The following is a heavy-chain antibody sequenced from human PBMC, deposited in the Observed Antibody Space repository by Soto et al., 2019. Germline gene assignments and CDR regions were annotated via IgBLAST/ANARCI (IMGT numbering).Heavy chain of an antibody. CDR3: AKETRDQLLCSVAY. CDR2: INPNSGGI. CDR1: VYTFTAYY. Sequence: ASVKVSCKASVYTFTAYYIHWVRQAPGQGLEWMGGINPNSGGINYAQKFQDWVTMTRDTSISTAYMELSRLTSDDTAVYYCAKETRDQLLCSVAYWGQGTQVTVSS. J-gene: IGHJ4*02. V-gene: IGHV1-2*04. D-gene: IGHD2-2*01.